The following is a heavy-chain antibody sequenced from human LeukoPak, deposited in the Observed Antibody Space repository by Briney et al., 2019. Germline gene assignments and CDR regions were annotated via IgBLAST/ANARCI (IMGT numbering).Heavy chain of an antibody. J-gene: IGHJ6*04. CDR1: GYSISSGYY. CDR3: ARASGSYGSGSYYYYGMDV. CDR2: IFHSGST. D-gene: IGHD3-10*01. V-gene: IGHV4-38-2*01. Sequence: SETLSLTCAVSGYSISSGYYWGWIRQPPGKGLEWIGSIFHSGSTYYNPSLKSRVNMSVDASKNQISLKLSSVTAADTAVYYYARASGSYGSGSYYYYGMDVWGKGTTVTVSS.